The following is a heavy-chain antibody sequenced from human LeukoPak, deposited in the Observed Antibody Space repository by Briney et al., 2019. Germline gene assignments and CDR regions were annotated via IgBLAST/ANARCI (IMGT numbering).Heavy chain of an antibody. CDR2: IYYSGST. V-gene: IGHV4-39*01. D-gene: IGHD1-26*01. Sequence: SETLTLTCTVSGVSISTSRYYWGWIRQPPGKGLEWIGSIYYSGSTYYNPSLKSRVTISVDTSKNQFSLKLSSVTAADTAVYYCATHSGTYQQRLDYWGQGTLVTVSS. CDR1: GVSISTSRYY. J-gene: IGHJ4*02. CDR3: ATHSGTYQQRLDY.